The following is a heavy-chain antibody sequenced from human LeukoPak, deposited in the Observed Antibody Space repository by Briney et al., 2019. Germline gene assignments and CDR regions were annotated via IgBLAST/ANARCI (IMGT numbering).Heavy chain of an antibody. V-gene: IGHV3-33*01. D-gene: IGHD3-22*01. CDR2: TWYDGSNK. CDR1: GFTFSSYG. Sequence: GGSLRLSCAASGFTFSSYGMHWVRQAPGKGLEWVAVTWYDGSNKYYADSVKGRFTISRDNSKNTLYLQMNSLRAEDTAVYYCARDTYYYDSSGYYVYWGQGTLVTVSS. J-gene: IGHJ4*02. CDR3: ARDTYYYDSSGYYVY.